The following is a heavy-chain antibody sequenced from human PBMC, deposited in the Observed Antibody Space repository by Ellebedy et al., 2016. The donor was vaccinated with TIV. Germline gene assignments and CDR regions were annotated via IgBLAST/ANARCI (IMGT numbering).Heavy chain of an antibody. CDR3: AREGTRIWSGYPDY. CDR1: GFTFSSYA. D-gene: IGHD3-3*01. CDR2: ISYDGSNK. V-gene: IGHV3-30-3*01. Sequence: GESLKISXAASGFTFSSYAMHWVRQAPGKGLEWVAVISYDGSNKYYADSVKGRFTISRDNAKNSLYLQMNSLRAEDTAVYYCAREGTRIWSGYPDYWGLGTLVTVSS. J-gene: IGHJ4*02.